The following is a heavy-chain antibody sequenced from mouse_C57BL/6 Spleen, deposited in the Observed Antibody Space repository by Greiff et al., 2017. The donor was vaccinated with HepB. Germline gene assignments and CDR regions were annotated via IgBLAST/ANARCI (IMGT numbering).Heavy chain of an antibody. CDR3: ARTITTPLDYYAMDY. CDR2: INPNNGGT. Sequence: EVKLMESGPELVKPGASVKIPCKASGYTFTDYNMDWVKQSHGKSLEWIGDINPNNGGTIYNQKFKGKATLTVDKSSSTAYMELRSLTSEDTAVYYCARTITTPLDYYAMDYWGQGTSVTVSS. J-gene: IGHJ4*01. D-gene: IGHD1-2*01. V-gene: IGHV1-18*01. CDR1: GYTFTDYN.